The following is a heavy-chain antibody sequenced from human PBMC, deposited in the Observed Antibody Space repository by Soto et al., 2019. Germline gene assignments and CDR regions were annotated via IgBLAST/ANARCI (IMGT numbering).Heavy chain of an antibody. CDR3: ARDLGSGQATKQNYYYGMDV. V-gene: IGHV3-13*01. CDR2: IGTAGDT. D-gene: IGHD3-10*01. Sequence: GGSLRLSCAASGFTFSSYDMHWVRQATGKGLEWVSAIGTAGDTYYPGSVKGRFTISRENAKNSLYLQMNSLRAEDTAVYYCARDLGSGQATKQNYYYGMDVWGQGTTVTVSS. CDR1: GFTFSSYD. J-gene: IGHJ6*02.